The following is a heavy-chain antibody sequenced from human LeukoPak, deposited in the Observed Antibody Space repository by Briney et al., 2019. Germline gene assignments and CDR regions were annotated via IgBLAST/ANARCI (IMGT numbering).Heavy chain of an antibody. Sequence: PGGSLRLSCAASDFTFSFYWMTWVRQAPGEGLEWVASILPDGSEKYYLDSVKGRFTISRDNPTNSLYLQINSLRAEDTALYYCGRLARNAWYAVDYWGRGTLVTVSS. CDR1: DFTFSFYW. D-gene: IGHD6-19*01. V-gene: IGHV3-7*01. CDR2: ILPDGSEK. CDR3: GRLARNAWYAVDY. J-gene: IGHJ4*02.